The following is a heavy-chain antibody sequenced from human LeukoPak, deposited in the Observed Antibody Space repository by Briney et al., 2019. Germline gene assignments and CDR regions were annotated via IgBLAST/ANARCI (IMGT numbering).Heavy chain of an antibody. CDR1: GGSISSDY. J-gene: IGHJ4*02. Sequence: SETLSLTCLVCGGSISSDYWSWLRQPPGKGLEWIGYIYYSGRTYYNPSLKSRITISVDTSKNQFSLKLSSVTAADTAVYYCARGFYSPHYWGQGTLVSVSS. CDR3: ARGFYSPHY. CDR2: IYYSGRT. D-gene: IGHD4-11*01. V-gene: IGHV4-59*01.